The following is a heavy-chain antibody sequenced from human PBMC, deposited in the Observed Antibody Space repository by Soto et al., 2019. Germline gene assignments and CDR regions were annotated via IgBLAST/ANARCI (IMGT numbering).Heavy chain of an antibody. Sequence: GESLKISCQGSGYSFTSYWIGWVRQMPGKGLEWMGNIYPGDSDTRYSPSFQGQVTISADKSISTAYLQWSNLKASDTAIYYCASGDGSGSSQFDPWGQGTLVTVSS. J-gene: IGHJ5*02. V-gene: IGHV5-51*01. D-gene: IGHD3-10*01. CDR3: ASGDGSGSSQFDP. CDR2: IYPGDSDT. CDR1: GYSFTSYW.